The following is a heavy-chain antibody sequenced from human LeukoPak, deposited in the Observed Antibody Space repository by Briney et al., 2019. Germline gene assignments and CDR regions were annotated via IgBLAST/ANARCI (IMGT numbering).Heavy chain of an antibody. Sequence: PGGSLRLSCAASGFIVSNKYMNWVRQAPGKGLEWVSIIYADYSTHYADSVKGRFTISRDNSKNTLYLQMNSLRAEDTAVYYCAKETRQEWLAYWYFDLWGRGTLVTVSS. CDR3: AKETRQEWLAYWYFDL. J-gene: IGHJ2*01. V-gene: IGHV3-66*01. CDR2: IYADYST. D-gene: IGHD3-3*01. CDR1: GFIVSNKY.